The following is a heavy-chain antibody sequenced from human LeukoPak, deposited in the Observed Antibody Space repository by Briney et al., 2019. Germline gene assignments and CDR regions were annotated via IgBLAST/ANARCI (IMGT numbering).Heavy chain of an antibody. J-gene: IGHJ4*02. V-gene: IGHV5-51*01. CDR1: GYSFTSYW. Sequence: GESLKISCKGSGYSFTSYWIGWVRQMPGKGLEWMGIIYPGDSDTRYSPSFQGQVTISADKSISPPYLQWRSLKASDTAMYYCAIRYCSGGSCSRERVTSEFDYWGQGTLVTVSS. CDR3: AIRYCSGGSCSRERVTSEFDY. D-gene: IGHD2-15*01. CDR2: IYPGDSDT.